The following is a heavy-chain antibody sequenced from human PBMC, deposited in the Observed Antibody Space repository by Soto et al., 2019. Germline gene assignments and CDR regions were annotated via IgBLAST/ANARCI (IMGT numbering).Heavy chain of an antibody. CDR2: ISSSSSYI. V-gene: IGHV3-21*01. CDR1: GFTFSSYS. J-gene: IGHJ5*02. Sequence: EVQLVESGGGLVKPGGSPRLSCAASGFTFSSYSMNWVRQAPGKGLEWVSSISSSSSYIYYADSVKGRFTISRDNAKNSLYLQMNSLRAEDTAVYYCARVMVAGTNWFDPWGQGTLVTVSS. CDR3: ARVMVAGTNWFDP. D-gene: IGHD6-19*01.